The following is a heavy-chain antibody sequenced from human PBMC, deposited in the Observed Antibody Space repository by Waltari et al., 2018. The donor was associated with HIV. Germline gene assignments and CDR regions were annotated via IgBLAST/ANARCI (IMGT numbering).Heavy chain of an antibody. Sequence: QVVLMQSGPELRKPGASVTGSCTASGTRFTSFFLHWVRRPPGRGVEWIGRIKPDNGDTTLGANFHGRVTMTRDTSSSSDQTEVTRFTSDDTAVYYCARGEDVNRSNIPPGYRLDYWGQGSLVTVSS. D-gene: IGHD2-15*01. CDR3: ARGEDVNRSNIPPGYRLDY. CDR2: IKPDNGDT. J-gene: IGHJ4*02. V-gene: IGHV1-2*06. CDR1: GTRFTSFF.